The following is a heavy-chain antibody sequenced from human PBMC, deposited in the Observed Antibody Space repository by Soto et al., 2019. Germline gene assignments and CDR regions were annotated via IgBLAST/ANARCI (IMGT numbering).Heavy chain of an antibody. V-gene: IGHV4-34*01. Sequence: SETLALTCAVYGGSFGGYYWSWIRQRPGKGLEWIGEINHSGSTNYNPSLKSRVTISVDTSKNQFSLKLSSVTAADTAVYYCARGGSHYYDSSGYFSAFDIWGQGTMVT. CDR1: GGSFGGYY. CDR3: ARGGSHYYDSSGYFSAFDI. J-gene: IGHJ3*02. D-gene: IGHD3-22*01. CDR2: INHSGST.